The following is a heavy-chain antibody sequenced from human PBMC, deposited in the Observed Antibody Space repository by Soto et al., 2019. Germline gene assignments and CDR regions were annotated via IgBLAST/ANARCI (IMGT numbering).Heavy chain of an antibody. D-gene: IGHD3-22*01. Sequence: ASVKVSCKASGYTFTGYYMHWVRQAPGQGLEWMGWINPNSGGTNYAQKFQGRVTMTRDTSISTAYMELSGLRSDDTAVYYCARTWSSWLRRASYGMDVWGQGTTVTVSS. V-gene: IGHV1-2*02. CDR2: INPNSGGT. CDR3: ARTWSSWLRRASYGMDV. CDR1: GYTFTGYY. J-gene: IGHJ6*02.